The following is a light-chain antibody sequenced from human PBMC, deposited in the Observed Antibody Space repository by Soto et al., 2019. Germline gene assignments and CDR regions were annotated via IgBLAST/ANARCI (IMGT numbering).Light chain of an antibody. CDR2: AAS. V-gene: IGKV1-9*01. CDR3: QQYYSYPLT. Sequence: IQLTQSPSSLSASVGDSVTITCRASQGISSYLAWYQQKPGKAPKLLIYAASTLQSGVPSRFSGSGSGTDFTLTISCLQSEDFATYYCQQYYSYPLTVGGGTKVDIK. CDR1: QGISSY. J-gene: IGKJ4*01.